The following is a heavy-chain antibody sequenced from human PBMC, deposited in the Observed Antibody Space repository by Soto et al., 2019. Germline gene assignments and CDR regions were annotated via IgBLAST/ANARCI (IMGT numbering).Heavy chain of an antibody. D-gene: IGHD3-10*01. CDR1: GGSFSGYY. J-gene: IGHJ5*02. Sequence: SETLSLTCAVYGGSFSGYYWSWIRQPPGKGLEWIGEINHSGSTNYNPSLKSRVTISVDTSKNQFSLNLNSVTAADTAVYFCARGNYYGSGTLRFDPWGQGTLVTVSS. CDR3: ARGNYYGSGTLRFDP. CDR2: INHSGST. V-gene: IGHV4-34*01.